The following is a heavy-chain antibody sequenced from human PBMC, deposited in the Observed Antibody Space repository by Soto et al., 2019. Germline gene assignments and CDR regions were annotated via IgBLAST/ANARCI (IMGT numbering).Heavy chain of an antibody. V-gene: IGHV3-23*01. D-gene: IGHD2-15*01. Sequence: PGGSLRLSCAASGFTFSSYAMSWVRQAPGKGLEWVSAISGSGGSTYYADSVKGRFTISRDNSKNTLYLQMNSLRAEDTAVYCCAKDGVPYCSGGSCYRYFQHWGQGTLVTVSS. J-gene: IGHJ1*01. CDR3: AKDGVPYCSGGSCYRYFQH. CDR2: ISGSGGST. CDR1: GFTFSSYA.